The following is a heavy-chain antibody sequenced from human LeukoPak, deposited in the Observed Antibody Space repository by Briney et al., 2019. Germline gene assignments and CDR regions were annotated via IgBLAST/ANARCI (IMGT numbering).Heavy chain of an antibody. D-gene: IGHD3-3*01. CDR2: FYFYGST. CDR1: VDSISIGSYF. J-gene: IGHJ6*03. V-gene: IGHV4-61*02. CDR3: AREYYDFWGGYFYYYYYMAV. Sequence: SQTLSLICTVSVDSISIGSYFCSWIRWPAGKGLEWIQRFYFYGSTNNNPSLKSRVTISIDTSRKQFSLNLGSVPAADTAVYYCAREYYDFWGGYFYYYYYMAVWGKGTTVTVSS.